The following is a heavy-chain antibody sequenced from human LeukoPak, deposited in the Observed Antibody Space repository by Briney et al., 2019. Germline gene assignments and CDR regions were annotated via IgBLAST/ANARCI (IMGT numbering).Heavy chain of an antibody. CDR2: IYYSGST. CDR1: GGSISGGGYY. D-gene: IGHD3-22*01. Sequence: PSQTLSLTCTVSGGSISGGGYYWSWIRQHPGKGLEWIGYIYYSGSTYYNPSLKSRVTISVDTSKNQFSLKLSSVTAADTAVYYCARAYDSSGYYLDYWGQGTLVTVSS. CDR3: ARAYDSSGYYLDY. J-gene: IGHJ4*02. V-gene: IGHV4-31*03.